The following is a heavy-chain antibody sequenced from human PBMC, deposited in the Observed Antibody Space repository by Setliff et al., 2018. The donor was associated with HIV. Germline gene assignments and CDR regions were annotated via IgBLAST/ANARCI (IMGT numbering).Heavy chain of an antibody. D-gene: IGHD2-2*03. Sequence: PSETLSLTCAVSGGSISSNWWSWVRQSPGKGLEWIGEIYHSGSTHYNPSLQSRVTISVDKSKSQFSLKLNSVTAADTAVYYCATRGWIEGREVDYWGQGTLVTVSS. CDR3: ATRGWIEGREVDY. V-gene: IGHV4-4*02. J-gene: IGHJ4*02. CDR2: IYHSGST. CDR1: GGSISSNW.